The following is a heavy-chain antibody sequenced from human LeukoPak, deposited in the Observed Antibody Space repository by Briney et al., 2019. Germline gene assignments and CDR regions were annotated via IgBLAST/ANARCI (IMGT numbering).Heavy chain of an antibody. J-gene: IGHJ4*02. Sequence: SETLSLTCTVSGGSISSGDYYWSWIRQPPGKGLEWIGYIYYSGSTYYNPSLKSRVTISVDTSKNQFSLKLSSVTAADTAVYYCARGTLVRGVTYFDYWGQGTLVTVSS. CDR1: GGSISSGDYY. CDR2: IYYSGST. CDR3: ARGTLVRGVTYFDY. V-gene: IGHV4-30-4*08. D-gene: IGHD3-10*01.